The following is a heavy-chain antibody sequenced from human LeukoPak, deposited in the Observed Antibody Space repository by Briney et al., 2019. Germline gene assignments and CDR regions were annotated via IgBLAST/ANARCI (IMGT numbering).Heavy chain of an antibody. Sequence: PGGSLRLSYAASGFTFSSYWMSWVRPAPGKGLEWVANIKQDGSEKYYVDSVKCRFTISRDNAKNSLYLQMNSLRAEDTAVYYCARPGRYDFWRDYYYYYGMDVWGQGTTVTVSS. CDR2: IKQDGSEK. J-gene: IGHJ6*02. CDR1: GFTFSSYW. CDR3: ARPGRYDFWRDYYYYYGMDV. D-gene: IGHD3-3*01. V-gene: IGHV3-7*05.